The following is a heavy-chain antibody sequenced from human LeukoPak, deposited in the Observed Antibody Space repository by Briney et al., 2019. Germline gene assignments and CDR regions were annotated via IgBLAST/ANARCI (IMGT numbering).Heavy chain of an antibody. CDR2: IYTSGST. D-gene: IGHD2-2*01. J-gene: IGHJ4*02. V-gene: IGHV4-4*09. CDR3: ARHSCSSTSCYVADYFDY. CDR1: GGSTSSYY. Sequence: SETLSLTCTVSGGSTSSYYWSWIRQPPGKGLEWIGYIYTSGSTNYNPSLKSRVTISVDTSKNQFSLKLSSVTAADTAVYYCARHSCSSTSCYVADYFDYWGQGTLVTVSS.